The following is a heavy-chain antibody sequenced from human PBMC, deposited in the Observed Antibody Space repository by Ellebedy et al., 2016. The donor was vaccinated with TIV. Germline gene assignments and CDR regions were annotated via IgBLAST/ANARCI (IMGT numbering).Heavy chain of an antibody. J-gene: IGHJ6*02. CDR1: GYTFTSYG. D-gene: IGHD3-10*01. Sequence: AASVKVSCKASGYTFTSYGISWVRQAPGQGLEWMGWISAYNGNTNYAQKLQGRVTMTTDTSTSTAYMELRSLRSDDTAVYHCARGFRYGSGSYFYDYGMDVWGQGTTVTVSS. CDR3: ARGFRYGSGSYFYDYGMDV. V-gene: IGHV1-18*01. CDR2: ISAYNGNT.